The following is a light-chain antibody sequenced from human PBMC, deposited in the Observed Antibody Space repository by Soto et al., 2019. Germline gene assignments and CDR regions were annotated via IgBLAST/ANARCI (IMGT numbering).Light chain of an antibody. CDR3: GPGETSLSTHVV. V-gene: IGLV1-51*01. Sequence: QSVLTQPPSVSAAPGQTVTISCSGSSSNIGNNYVSWYQHLPGTAPKLLIYDNDKRLPGIPDRFSASKSGTSATLDITGLQTGDEADDYCGPGETSLSTHVVFGGGTKLTVL. CDR1: SSNIGNNY. CDR2: DND. J-gene: IGLJ2*01.